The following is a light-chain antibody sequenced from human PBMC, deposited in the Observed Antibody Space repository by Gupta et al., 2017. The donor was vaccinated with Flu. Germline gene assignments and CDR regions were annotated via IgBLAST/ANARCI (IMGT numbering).Light chain of an antibody. CDR3: SSYRSSSTSFF. CDR2: GVN. J-gene: IGLJ1*01. Sequence: ITTSCTGATSDVVANNDVSWYQQHPGKAPKVMIYGVNNRPSGVSDRFSGSKSGNTASLTISGLQAEDEADYYCSSYRSSSTSFFFGTGTKVTVL. CDR1: TSDVVANND. V-gene: IGLV2-14*01.